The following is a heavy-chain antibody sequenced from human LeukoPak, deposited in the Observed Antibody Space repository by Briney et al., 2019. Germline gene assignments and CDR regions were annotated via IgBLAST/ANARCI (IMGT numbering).Heavy chain of an antibody. CDR3: ARATLPSSTSFFRTRGREIPDGMDL. D-gene: IGHD2-2*01. CDR2: IYYSGST. J-gene: IGHJ6*02. CDR1: GGSISSGGYS. V-gene: IGHV4-31*03. Sequence: SQTLSLTCTVSGGSISSGGYSWSWIRQHPGKGLEWIGYIYYSGSTYYNPSLKSRVTISVDTSKNQFSLKLSSVTAADTAVYYCARATLPSSTSFFRTRGREIPDGMDLWGQGTTVTVSS.